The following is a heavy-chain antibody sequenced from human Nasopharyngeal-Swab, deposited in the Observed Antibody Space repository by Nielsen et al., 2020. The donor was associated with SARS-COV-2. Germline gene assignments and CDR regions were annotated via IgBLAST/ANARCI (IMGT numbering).Heavy chain of an antibody. CDR3: AKEGGRGIKTTEKSDAFDV. Sequence: ASVKVSCKASGGTFNSYTMHWVRQAPGQRLEWMAWINGGNGDSGHSQKFQGRVTITRDTSANTAYLELISLTSEDTAVYYCAKEGGRGIKTTEKSDAFDVWGRGTMVTVSS. CDR2: INGGNGDS. D-gene: IGHD1-1*01. J-gene: IGHJ3*01. CDR1: GGTFNSYT. V-gene: IGHV1-3*01.